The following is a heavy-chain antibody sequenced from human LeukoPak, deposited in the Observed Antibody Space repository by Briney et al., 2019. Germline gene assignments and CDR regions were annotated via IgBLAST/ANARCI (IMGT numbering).Heavy chain of an antibody. J-gene: IGHJ6*03. V-gene: IGHV1-2*02. CDR2: INPNSGGT. D-gene: IGHD1-26*01. CDR1: GYTFTGYY. Sequence: ASVKVSCKASGYTFTGYYMHWVRQAPGQGLKWMGWINPNSGGTNYAQKFQGRITMTRDTSISTAYVELSRLRSDDTAVYYCAXXXXXXXXGESHYYYYMDVWGKGTTVTVSS. CDR3: AXXXXXXXXGESHYYYYMDV.